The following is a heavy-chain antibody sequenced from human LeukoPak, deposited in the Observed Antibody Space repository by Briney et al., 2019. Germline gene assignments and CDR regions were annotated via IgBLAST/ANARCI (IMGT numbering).Heavy chain of an antibody. CDR2: ISAYNGNT. CDR1: GYTFTSYG. V-gene: IGHV1-18*01. J-gene: IGHJ6*02. D-gene: IGHD3-9*01. CDR3: ARGYYDILTGYSPYYYNYGMDV. Sequence: ASVKVSCKASGYTFTSYGISWVRQAPGQGLEWMGWISAYNGNTNYAQKLQGRVTMTTDTSTSTAYMELRSLRSDDTAVYYCARGYYDILTGYSPYYYNYGMDVWGQGTTVTVSS.